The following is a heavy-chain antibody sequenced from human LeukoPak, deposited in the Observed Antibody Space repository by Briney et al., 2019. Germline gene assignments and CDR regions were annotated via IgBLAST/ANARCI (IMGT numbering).Heavy chain of an antibody. J-gene: IGHJ3*02. V-gene: IGHV3-7*04. Sequence: GVSLRLPYAASGXTFSSHWMICLRQAPGKGLEWVANINQDGREKYYVDSVKRRLPISRDNPKNSLHLQMHTLSAHDTPVYYCGREGYIDAFDIWGQGTMVTVSS. CDR2: INQDGREK. CDR3: GREGYIDAFDI. D-gene: IGHD5-18*01. CDR1: GXTFSSHW.